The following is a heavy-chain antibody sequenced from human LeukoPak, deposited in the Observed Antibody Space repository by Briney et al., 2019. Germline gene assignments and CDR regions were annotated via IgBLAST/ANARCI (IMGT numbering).Heavy chain of an antibody. CDR2: LRSTVHGGPA. CDR3: TRAGGYDFWIDY. CDR1: GFNFANYG. V-gene: IGHV3-49*03. D-gene: IGHD3-3*01. Sequence: GGSLRLSCSTFGFNFANYGMSWFRQASGQGLEWVGFLRSTVHGGPAEYAASVEGRSIISRDDSKSIAYLQMNSLKTEDTAVYYCTRAGGYDFWIDYWGQGTLVTVSS. J-gene: IGHJ4*02.